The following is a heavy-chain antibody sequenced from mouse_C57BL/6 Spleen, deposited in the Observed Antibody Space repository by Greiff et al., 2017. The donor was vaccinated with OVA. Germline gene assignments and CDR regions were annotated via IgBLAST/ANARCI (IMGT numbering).Heavy chain of an antibody. V-gene: IGHV1-39*01. J-gene: IGHJ3*01. CDR2: INPNYGTT. CDR3: ARGKTSREAWFAY. CDR1: GYSFTDYN. Sequence: VQLKESGPELVKPGASVKISCKASGYSFTDYNMNWVKQSNGKSLEWIGVINPNYGTTSYNQKFKGKATLTVDQSSSTAYMQLNSLTSEDSAVYYCARGKTSREAWFAYWGQGTLVTVSA.